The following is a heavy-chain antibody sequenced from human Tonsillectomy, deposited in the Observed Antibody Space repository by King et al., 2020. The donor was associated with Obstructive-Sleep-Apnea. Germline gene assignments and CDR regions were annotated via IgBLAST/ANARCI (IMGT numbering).Heavy chain of an antibody. Sequence: QLVQSGAEVKKPGASVKVPCKASGYDFTSYYMHWVRQAPGQGLEWMGMINPSGGSTSYAQNFQGRVTMTRDTSTSTVYMELSSLRSEDTAVYYCARDSSYDILTGYYESWFDPWGQGTLVTVSS. CDR2: INPSGGST. J-gene: IGHJ5*02. D-gene: IGHD3-9*01. CDR3: ARDSSYDILTGYYESWFDP. V-gene: IGHV1-46*01. CDR1: GYDFTSYY.